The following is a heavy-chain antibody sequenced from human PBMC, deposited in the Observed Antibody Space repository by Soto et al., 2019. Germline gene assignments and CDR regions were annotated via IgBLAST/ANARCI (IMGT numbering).Heavy chain of an antibody. CDR3: SRGNHRWLQLWYFDL. Sequence: QVQLVQSGAEVKKPGSSVTVSCKASGGTFSSYTISWVRQAPGQGLEWMGGIIPIFGTANYAQKFQGRVTITADESTTPADMDVSSLRSEDTAVYYCSRGNHRWLQLWYFDLWGRGTLVSVSS. CDR1: GGTFSSYT. J-gene: IGHJ2*01. V-gene: IGHV1-69*12. D-gene: IGHD5-12*01. CDR2: IIPIFGTA.